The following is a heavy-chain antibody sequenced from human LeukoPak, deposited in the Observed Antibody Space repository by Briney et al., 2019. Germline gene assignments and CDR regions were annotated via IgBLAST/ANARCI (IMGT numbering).Heavy chain of an antibody. Sequence: GGSLRLSCAASGFTFSNYEINWVHQAPGKGLEWVSFISNSGSTIYYADSVKGRFTISRDNAKNSLYLQMHSLRAEDTAVYYCARRGWELGGAFDIWGQGTMVIVSS. CDR3: ARRGWELGGAFDI. J-gene: IGHJ3*02. CDR2: ISNSGSTI. V-gene: IGHV3-48*03. D-gene: IGHD1-26*01. CDR1: GFTFSNYE.